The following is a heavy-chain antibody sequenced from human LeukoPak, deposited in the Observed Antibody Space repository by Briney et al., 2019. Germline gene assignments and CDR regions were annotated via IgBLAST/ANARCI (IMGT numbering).Heavy chain of an antibody. V-gene: IGHV4-4*02. CDR2: IFFTGTT. CDR1: GASISSNNW. D-gene: IGHD2-2*01. J-gene: IGHJ4*02. Sequence: SETLSLTCDVSGASISSNNWWSWVRQPPGKGLEWIGVIFFTGTTTYNPSLKSRVSMSLDKSKNQFSLNVTSVTAADTAIYYCARVYCSSNSCYLDYWSQGTLVTVSS. CDR3: ARVYCSSNSCYLDY.